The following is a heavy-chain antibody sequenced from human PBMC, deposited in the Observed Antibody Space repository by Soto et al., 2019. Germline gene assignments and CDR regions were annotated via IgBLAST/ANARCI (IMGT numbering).Heavy chain of an antibody. CDR2: IYYSGNT. J-gene: IGHJ3*02. V-gene: IGHV4-30-4*01. CDR3: ARLFAYYDKEPGAFDI. CDR1: GDSISSVDYY. Sequence: SETLSLTCTVSGDSISSVDYYWSWIRQPPGKGLEWIGYIYYSGNTYYNPSLKSRVIISVDRSKNQFSLNLNSLTAPDTAVYYCARLFAYYDKEPGAFDIWGHGTMVT. D-gene: IGHD3-22*01.